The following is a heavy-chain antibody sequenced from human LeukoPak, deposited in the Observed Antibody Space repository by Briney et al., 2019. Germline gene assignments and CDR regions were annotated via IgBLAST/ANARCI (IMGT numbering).Heavy chain of an antibody. CDR2: IKQDGSEK. CDR1: GFTFSSYA. Sequence: GGSLRLSCAASGFTFSSYAMSWVRQAPGKGLEWVANIKQDGSEKYYVDSVKGRFTISRDNAKNSLYLQMNSLRAEDTAVYYCARDGLGEFGYWGQGTLVTVSS. CDR3: ARDGLGEFGY. D-gene: IGHD3-10*01. V-gene: IGHV3-7*01. J-gene: IGHJ4*02.